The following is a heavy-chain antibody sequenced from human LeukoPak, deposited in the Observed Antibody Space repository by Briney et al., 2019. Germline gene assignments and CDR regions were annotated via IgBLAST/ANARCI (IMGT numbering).Heavy chain of an antibody. CDR2: INPGEFDT. J-gene: IGHJ4*02. CDR3: ARPPQGSSGSKGFDY. D-gene: IGHD6-19*01. Sequence: GESLKISCKGSGYSFTTYWIGWVRQMPGKGPEWMGYINPGEFDTSYNPSFKAHVPSSADNSSRPAYLQWSSRKASERAIYYCARPPQGSSGSKGFDYWGQGTLVTVSS. CDR1: GYSFTTYW. V-gene: IGHV5-51*01.